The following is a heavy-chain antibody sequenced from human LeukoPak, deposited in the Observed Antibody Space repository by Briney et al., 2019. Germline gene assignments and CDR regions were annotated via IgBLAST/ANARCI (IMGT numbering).Heavy chain of an antibody. CDR3: AREAVAAAGARSNWFDP. CDR2: ISGSGGGT. D-gene: IGHD6-13*01. J-gene: IGHJ5*02. CDR1: GITVSNYG. V-gene: IGHV3-23*01. Sequence: GGSLRLSCAVSGITVSNYGMSWVRQAPGKGLEWVAGISGSGGGTNYADSVKGRFTISRDNFKNTLYLQMDSLGAEDTAVYYCAREAVAAAGARSNWFDPWGQGTLVTVSS.